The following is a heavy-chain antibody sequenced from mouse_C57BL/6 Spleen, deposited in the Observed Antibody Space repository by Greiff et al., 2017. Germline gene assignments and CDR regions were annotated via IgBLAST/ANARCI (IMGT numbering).Heavy chain of an antibody. CDR3: ARSGPAYFDD. V-gene: IGHV1-82*01. Sequence: QVQLQQSGPELVKPGASVKISCKASGYAFSSSWMNWVKQRPGKGLEWIGRIYPGDGDTNYNGKFKGKATLTADKSSSTAYMQLSSLTSEDSAVYFCARSGPAYFDDWGQGTTLTVSS. CDR2: IYPGDGDT. D-gene: IGHD3-1*01. CDR1: GYAFSSSW. J-gene: IGHJ2*01.